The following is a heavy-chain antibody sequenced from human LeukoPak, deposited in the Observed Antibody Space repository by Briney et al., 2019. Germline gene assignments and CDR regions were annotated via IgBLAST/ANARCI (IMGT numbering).Heavy chain of an antibody. CDR2: INSDGSST. CDR3: ARGGDGVLWFGESTIDY. V-gene: IGHV3-74*01. D-gene: IGHD3-10*01. J-gene: IGHJ4*02. CDR1: GFTFSSYW. Sequence: GGSLRLSCAASGFTFSSYWMHWVRQAPGKGLVWVSRINSDGSSTSYADSVKGRFTISRDNAKNTLYLQMNSLRAEDTAVYYCARGGDGVLWFGESTIDYWGQGTLVTVSS.